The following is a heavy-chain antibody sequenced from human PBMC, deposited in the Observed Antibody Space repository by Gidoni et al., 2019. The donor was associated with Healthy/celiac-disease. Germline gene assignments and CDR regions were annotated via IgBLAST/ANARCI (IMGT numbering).Heavy chain of an antibody. Sequence: EVQLVQSGAEVKKPGASLKISCTGSGYSFTSYWIGRVRQMPWKGLEWMGIIYPGDSNTRYSPSCQGQVTSAADKSISAAYLQWSSLKASDTAMYYWARSGDYGAYVGYWGQGTLVTVSS. CDR3: ARSGDYGAYVGY. CDR1: GYSFTSYW. V-gene: IGHV5-51*01. J-gene: IGHJ4*02. CDR2: IYPGDSNT. D-gene: IGHD4-17*01.